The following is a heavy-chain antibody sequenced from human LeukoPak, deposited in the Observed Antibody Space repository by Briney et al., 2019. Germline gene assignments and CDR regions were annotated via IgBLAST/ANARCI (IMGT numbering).Heavy chain of an antibody. CDR2: IRYDGSNK. V-gene: IGHV3-30*02. J-gene: IGHJ3*02. CDR3: AKYFYSGSYFDAFDI. D-gene: IGHD1-26*01. Sequence: GGSLRLSCAASGFTFSSYGMHWVCQAPGKGLEWVAFIRYDGSNKYYADSVKGRFTISRDNYKNTLYLQMNSLRAEDTAVYYCAKYFYSGSYFDAFDIWGQGTMVTVSS. CDR1: GFTFSSYG.